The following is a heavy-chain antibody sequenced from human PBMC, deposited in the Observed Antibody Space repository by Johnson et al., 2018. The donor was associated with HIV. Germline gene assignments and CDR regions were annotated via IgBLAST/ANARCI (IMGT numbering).Heavy chain of an antibody. V-gene: IGHV3-7*02. J-gene: IGHJ3*02. Sequence: QLVESGGGLVQPGGSLKLSCVASGFTFSASAIHWVRQASGKGLEWVANIKQDGSEKYYVDSVKGRFTISRDNAKNSLYLQMNSLRAEDTAVYYCARYHYYDSRLNDAFDIWGQGTMVTVSS. CDR1: GFTFSASA. D-gene: IGHD3-22*01. CDR2: IKQDGSEK. CDR3: ARYHYYDSRLNDAFDI.